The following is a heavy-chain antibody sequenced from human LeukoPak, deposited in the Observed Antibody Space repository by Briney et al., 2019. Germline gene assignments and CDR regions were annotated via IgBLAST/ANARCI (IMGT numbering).Heavy chain of an antibody. V-gene: IGHV3-73*01. CDR2: IRSRANNYAT. D-gene: IGHD4-17*01. Sequence: QPGGSLRLSCAASGFTFSGSAIHWVRQASGKGLEWVGRIRSRANNYATAYAASVKGRFTISRDDSNKTAFLQMSSLRTEDTAVYYCTVSRDYGDHWGQGTLVTVSS. CDR3: TVSRDYGDH. CDR1: GFTFSGSA. J-gene: IGHJ4*02.